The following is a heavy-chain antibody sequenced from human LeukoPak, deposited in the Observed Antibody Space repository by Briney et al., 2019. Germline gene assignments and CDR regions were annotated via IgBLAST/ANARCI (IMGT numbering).Heavy chain of an antibody. CDR3: ALVSSSWYTHGY. Sequence: PGGSLRLSCAASGFTFSSYEMNWVRQAPGKGLEWVSYISSSGSTIYYADSVKGRFTISRDNAKNSLYLQMNSLRAEDTAVYYCALVSSSWYTHGYWGQGTLVTVS. V-gene: IGHV3-48*03. CDR2: ISSSGSTI. D-gene: IGHD6-13*01. J-gene: IGHJ4*02. CDR1: GFTFSSYE.